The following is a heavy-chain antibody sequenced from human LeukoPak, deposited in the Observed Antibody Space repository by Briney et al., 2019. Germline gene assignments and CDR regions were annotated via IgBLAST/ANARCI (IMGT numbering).Heavy chain of an antibody. J-gene: IGHJ6*02. CDR3: ARDGNLRFEDYYYYMDV. CDR1: GYTFTSYG. V-gene: IGHV1-18*01. D-gene: IGHD3-3*01. CDR2: ISAYNGNK. Sequence: ASVKVSCKASGYTFTSYGISWVRQAPGQGLEWMGWISAYNGNKNYAQKLQGRVTMTPDTSTSTAYMELRILRSDDTAVYYCARDGNLRFEDYYYYMDVWGQGTTVTVSS.